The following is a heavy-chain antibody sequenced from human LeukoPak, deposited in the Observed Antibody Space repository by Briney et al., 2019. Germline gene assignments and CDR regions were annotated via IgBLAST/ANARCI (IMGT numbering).Heavy chain of an antibody. CDR3: ARVGSIAGPRNWFDP. CDR1: GYTFTSYG. Sequence: ASVKVSCKASGYTFTSYGISWVRQAPGQGLEWMGWISAHNGNTNYAQKLQGRVTMTTDTSTSTAYMELRSLRSDDTAVYYCARVGSIAGPRNWFDPWGQGTLVTVSS. CDR2: ISAHNGNT. J-gene: IGHJ5*02. V-gene: IGHV1-18*01. D-gene: IGHD6-6*01.